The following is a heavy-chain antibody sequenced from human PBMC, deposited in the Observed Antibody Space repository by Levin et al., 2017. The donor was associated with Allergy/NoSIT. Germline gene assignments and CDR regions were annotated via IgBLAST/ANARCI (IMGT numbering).Heavy chain of an antibody. CDR1: GVAFSSYS. V-gene: IGHV3-48*02. J-gene: IGHJ3*02. CDR3: AGMKRNNLQAFGI. CDR2: ISSSSSSI. Sequence: GGSLRLSCVASGVAFSSYSMNWVRQAPGKGLEWISYISSSSSSIDYADSVKGRFTISRDNAKNSLFLQMNSLRDEDTAVYFCAGMKRNNLQAFGIWGQGTMVTVSS. D-gene: IGHD1-14*01.